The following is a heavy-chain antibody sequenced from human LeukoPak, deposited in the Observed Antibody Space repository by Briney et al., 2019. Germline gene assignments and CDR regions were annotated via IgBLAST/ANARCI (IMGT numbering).Heavy chain of an antibody. CDR1: GFRFSSYE. Sequence: GGSLRLSCVASGFRFSSYEMNWVRQAPGKGLEWVSYIGESGSPIYYADSVKGRFTISRDNAKNSLFLQLNSLRAEDTAVYYRARAAQPGFDPWGQGTLVTVSS. CDR3: ARAAQPGFDP. D-gene: IGHD1-14*01. CDR2: IGESGSPI. V-gene: IGHV3-48*03. J-gene: IGHJ5*02.